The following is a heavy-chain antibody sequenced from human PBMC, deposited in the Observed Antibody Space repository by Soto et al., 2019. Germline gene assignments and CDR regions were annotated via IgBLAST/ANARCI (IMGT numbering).Heavy chain of an antibody. J-gene: IGHJ6*03. CDR1: GFSLSTSGMC. Sequence: PTLVNPTQTLTLTCTFSGFSLSTSGMCVSWIRQPPGKALEWLARIDWDDDKYYSTSLKTRLTISKDTSKNQVVLTMTNMDPVDTATYYCARAKWLRPPLNYYYYMDVWGKGTTVTVSS. V-gene: IGHV2-70*11. CDR2: IDWDDDK. CDR3: ARAKWLRPPLNYYYYMDV. D-gene: IGHD5-12*01.